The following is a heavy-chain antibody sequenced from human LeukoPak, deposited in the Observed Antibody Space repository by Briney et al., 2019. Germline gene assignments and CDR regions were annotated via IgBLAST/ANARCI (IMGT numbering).Heavy chain of an antibody. J-gene: IGHJ3*02. CDR3: ARDRAYGSGDDAFDI. Sequence: GGSLRLSCAASGFTFSTYTMNWVRQAPGKGLEWVSSISSSSSYIYYADSVKGRFTISRDNAKNSLYLQMNSLRAEDTAVYYCARDRAYGSGDDAFDIWGQGTMVTVSS. D-gene: IGHD3-10*01. CDR2: ISSSSSYI. V-gene: IGHV3-21*01. CDR1: GFTFSTYT.